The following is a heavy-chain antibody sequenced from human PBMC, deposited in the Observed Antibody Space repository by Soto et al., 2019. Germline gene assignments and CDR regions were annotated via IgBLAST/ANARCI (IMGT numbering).Heavy chain of an antibody. CDR2: INGDGSFT. CDR3: AANRGYNYYFHAFDI. Sequence: GGSLRLSCAASAFTFKNHWMHWVRQVPGKGPVWVSRINGDGSFTSYADAVKGRFTISRDNAKNTLSLQMNSLRAEDTAVYYCAANRGYNYYFHAFDIWGQGTMVTVSS. D-gene: IGHD3-22*01. J-gene: IGHJ3*02. V-gene: IGHV3-74*01. CDR1: AFTFKNHW.